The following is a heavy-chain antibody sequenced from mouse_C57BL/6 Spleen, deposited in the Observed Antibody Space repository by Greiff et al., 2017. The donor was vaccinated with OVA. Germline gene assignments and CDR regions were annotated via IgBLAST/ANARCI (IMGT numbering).Heavy chain of an antibody. Sequence: DVKLQESGPELVKPGASVKMSCKASGYTFTDYNMHWVKQSHGKSLEWIGYINPNNGGTSYNQKFKGKATLTVNKSSSTAYMELRSLTSEDSAVYYCARGESNYVYFDYWGQGTTLTVSS. V-gene: IGHV1-22*01. J-gene: IGHJ2*01. CDR2: INPNNGGT. CDR1: GYTFTDYN. CDR3: ARGESNYVYFDY. D-gene: IGHD2-5*01.